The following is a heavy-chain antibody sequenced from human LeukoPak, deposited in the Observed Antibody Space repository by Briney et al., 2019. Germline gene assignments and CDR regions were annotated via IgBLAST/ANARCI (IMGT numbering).Heavy chain of an antibody. CDR1: GYTFTSYY. CDR2: INPSGGST. Sequence: ASVKVSCKASGYTFTSYYLHWVRQAPGQGLEWMGIINPSGGSTTYRQKFQGRVTMTRDTSTSTVYMELSSLRSEDTAVYYCARDRLTTVTTSTPFDYWGQGTLVTVSS. J-gene: IGHJ4*02. CDR3: ARDRLTTVTTSTPFDY. V-gene: IGHV1-46*01. D-gene: IGHD4-17*01.